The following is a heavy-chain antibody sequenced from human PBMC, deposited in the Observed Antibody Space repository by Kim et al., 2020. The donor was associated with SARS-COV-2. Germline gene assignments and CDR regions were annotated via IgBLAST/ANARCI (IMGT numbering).Heavy chain of an antibody. V-gene: IGHV4-39*01. CDR3: ARLKPASMDV. J-gene: IGHJ6*02. Sequence: SETLSLTCTVSGGSISSSSYYWGWIRQPPGKGLEWIGSIYYSGSTYYNPSLKSRVTISVDTSKNQFSLKLSSVTAADTAVYYCARLKPASMDVWGQGTT. CDR1: GGSISSSSYY. CDR2: IYYSGST. D-gene: IGHD6-25*01.